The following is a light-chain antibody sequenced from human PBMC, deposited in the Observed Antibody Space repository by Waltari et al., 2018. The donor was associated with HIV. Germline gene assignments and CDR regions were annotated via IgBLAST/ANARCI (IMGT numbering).Light chain of an antibody. J-gene: IGLJ3*02. CDR1: SSAVGSYNL. CDR2: EVR. CDR3: CSFVGSSTSWV. V-gene: IGLV2-23*02. Sequence: QSVLTPVASVSGSPGQSITISCSGTSSAVGSYNLVSWYQQHPGKAPKLIIYEVRKRPSGVSSRFSGSRSGNTASLTISGLQGEDEADYYCCSFVGSSTSWVFGGGTKLTVL.